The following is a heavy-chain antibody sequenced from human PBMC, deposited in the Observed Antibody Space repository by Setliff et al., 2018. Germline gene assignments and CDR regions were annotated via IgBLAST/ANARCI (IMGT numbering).Heavy chain of an antibody. Sequence: GASVKVSCKASGYTLTTYAMSWVRQAPGQGLEWMGGIIPILGIANYAQKFRGRVTITSDRSVSTAYMELRSLRSDDTAVYYCARDEAPRYFDWLLGRKYYYYGMDAWGQGTTVTVSS. CDR1: GYTLTTYA. CDR2: IIPILGIA. J-gene: IGHJ6*02. V-gene: IGHV1-69*10. CDR3: ARDEAPRYFDWLLGRKYYYYGMDA. D-gene: IGHD3-9*01.